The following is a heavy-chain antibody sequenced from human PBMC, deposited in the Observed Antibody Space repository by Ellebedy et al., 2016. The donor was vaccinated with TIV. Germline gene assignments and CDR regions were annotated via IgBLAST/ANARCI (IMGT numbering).Heavy chain of an antibody. J-gene: IGHJ4*02. V-gene: IGHV3-30-3*01. D-gene: IGHD3-22*01. Sequence: GESLKISCAASGFTFSSYAMHWVRQAPGKGLEWVAVISYDGSNKYYADSVKGRFTISRDNSKNTLYLQMNSLRAEDTAVYYCARDGSSGYCDYWGQGTLVTVSS. CDR3: ARDGSSGYCDY. CDR1: GFTFSSYA. CDR2: ISYDGSNK.